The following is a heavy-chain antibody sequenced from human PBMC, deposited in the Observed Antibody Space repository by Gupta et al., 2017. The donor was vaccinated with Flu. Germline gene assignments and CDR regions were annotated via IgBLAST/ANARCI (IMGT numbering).Heavy chain of an antibody. V-gene: IGHV3-21*01. D-gene: IGHD6-13*01. Sequence: EVQLVESGGGLVKPGGSLRLSCAASGFTFISYTMSWVRQAPGKGLEWVSSISSSSAYVYYADSVKGRFTISRDNANNSLYLHMNSLRAEDTAVYYCARGLGSSSWYLRNWFDPWGQGTLVTVSS. CDR2: ISSSSAYV. J-gene: IGHJ5*02. CDR3: ARGLGSSSWYLRNWFDP. CDR1: GFTFISYT.